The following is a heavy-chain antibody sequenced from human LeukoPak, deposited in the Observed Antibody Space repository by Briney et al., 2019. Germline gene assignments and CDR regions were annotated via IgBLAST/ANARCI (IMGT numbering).Heavy chain of an antibody. Sequence: SETLSLTCTVSGGSITGSSYYWGWIRQPPGKGLEWIGSISYSGSTYYNPSLKSRVTISVDTSKNQFSLKLSSVTAADMAVYYCALAYCGGDCYWPNYFDYWGQGTLVTVSS. CDR1: GGSITGSSYY. D-gene: IGHD2-21*02. V-gene: IGHV4-39*01. J-gene: IGHJ4*02. CDR2: ISYSGST. CDR3: ALAYCGGDCYWPNYFDY.